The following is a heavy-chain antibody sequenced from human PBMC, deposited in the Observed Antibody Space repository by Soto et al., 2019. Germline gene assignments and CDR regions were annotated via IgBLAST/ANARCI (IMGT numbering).Heavy chain of an antibody. Sequence: PSETLSLTCTVSGGSISSSSYYWGWIRQPPGKGLEWIGSIYYSGGTYYNPSLKSRVTISVDTSKNQFSLKLSSVTAADTAVYYCARRDYYYYMDVWGKRTTVTVSS. CDR2: IYYSGGT. CDR3: ARRDYYYYMDV. CDR1: GGSISSSSYY. J-gene: IGHJ6*03. V-gene: IGHV4-39*01.